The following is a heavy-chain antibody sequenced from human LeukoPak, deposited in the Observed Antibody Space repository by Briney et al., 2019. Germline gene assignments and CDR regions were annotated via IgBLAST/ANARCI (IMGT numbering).Heavy chain of an antibody. CDR1: GGSFSGYY. Sequence: PSETLSLTCAVYGGSFSGYYWSWIRQPPGKGLEWIGEIDHSGSTNYNPSLKSRVTISVDTSKNQFSLKLSSVTAADTAVYYCARGGYSYGSVTEVGYWGQGTLVTVSS. D-gene: IGHD5-18*01. CDR2: IDHSGST. J-gene: IGHJ4*02. V-gene: IGHV4-34*01. CDR3: ARGGYSYGSVTEVGY.